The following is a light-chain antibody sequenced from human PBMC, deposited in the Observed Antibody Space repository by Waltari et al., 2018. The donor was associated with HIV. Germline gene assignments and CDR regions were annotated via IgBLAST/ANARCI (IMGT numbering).Light chain of an antibody. CDR2: DNT. Sequence: QSVLTQPPSVSAASGQKVTISCPGSRPNIGNNFVSWYQQLPGIAPKLLIYDNTKRPSGNPDRFSGSKSGRSATLAITGLQTGDEADYYCGTWDGSLNVWVFGGGTKVTV. J-gene: IGLJ3*02. CDR1: RPNIGNNF. V-gene: IGLV1-51*01. CDR3: GTWDGSLNVWV.